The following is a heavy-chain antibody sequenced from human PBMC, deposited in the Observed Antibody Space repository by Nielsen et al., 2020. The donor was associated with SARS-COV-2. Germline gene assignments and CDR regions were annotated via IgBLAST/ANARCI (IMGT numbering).Heavy chain of an antibody. CDR2: ISYDGSNK. Sequence: GSLRLSCAASGFTFSSYGMHWVRQAPGKGLEWVAVISYDGSNKYYADSVKGRFTISRDNSKNTLYLQMNSLRAEDTAVYYCARGGYCSSTSCYREAYYGMDVWGQGTTVTVSS. D-gene: IGHD2-2*01. CDR1: GFTFSSYG. V-gene: IGHV3-30*03. CDR3: ARGGYCSSTSCYREAYYGMDV. J-gene: IGHJ6*02.